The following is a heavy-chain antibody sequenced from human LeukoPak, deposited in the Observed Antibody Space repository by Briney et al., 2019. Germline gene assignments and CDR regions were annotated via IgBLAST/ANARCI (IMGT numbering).Heavy chain of an antibody. J-gene: IGHJ4*02. CDR3: ARGGATPMVFPY. D-gene: IGHD5-18*01. CDR1: GGSFSGYY. V-gene: IGHV4-34*01. Sequence: SETLSLTCAVYGGSFSGYYWSWIRQPPGKGLEWIGEINHSERTNYNPSLKSRVAISVDTSKNQFSLMLTSVTAADTAVFYCARGGATPMVFPYWGQGTLVTVSS. CDR2: INHSERT.